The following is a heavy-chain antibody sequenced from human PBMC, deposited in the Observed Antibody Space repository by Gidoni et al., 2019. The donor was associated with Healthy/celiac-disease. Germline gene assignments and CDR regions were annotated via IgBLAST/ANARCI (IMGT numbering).Heavy chain of an antibody. CDR1: GYTFTSYG. D-gene: IGHD3-10*01. J-gene: IGHJ4*02. CDR3: ARDYYYGSGSPERFDY. CDR2: ISAYNSNT. Sequence: QVQLVQSGAEVKKPGASVQVSCKASGYTFTSYGISWVRQAPGQGLEWMGWISAYNSNTNYAQKLQGRVTMTTDTSTSTAYMELRSLRSDDTAVYYCARDYYYGSGSPERFDYWGQGTLVTVSS. V-gene: IGHV1-18*01.